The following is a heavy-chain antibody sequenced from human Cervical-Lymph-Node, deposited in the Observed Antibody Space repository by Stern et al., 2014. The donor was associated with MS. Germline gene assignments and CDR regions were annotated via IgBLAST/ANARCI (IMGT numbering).Heavy chain of an antibody. D-gene: IGHD6-25*01. J-gene: IGHJ4*02. CDR3: AREVAAAGSRGIFDY. CDR1: GYTFTHYA. Sequence: QVQLVQSGPEVKKPGASVKVSCKASGYTFTHYAMHWVRQAPGQRLEWMGWIDSRNGYTGYSQKFQGRVTITRDTSATTAYMDVTSLTSEDTALYYCAREVAAAGSRGIFDYWGQGTLVTVSS. V-gene: IGHV1-3*01. CDR2: IDSRNGYT.